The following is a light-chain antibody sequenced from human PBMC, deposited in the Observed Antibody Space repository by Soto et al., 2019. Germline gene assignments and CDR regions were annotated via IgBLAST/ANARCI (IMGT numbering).Light chain of an antibody. J-gene: IGLJ3*02. CDR3: CSYAGIITWV. CDR1: SNDIGGHNH. Sequence: QSALTQPASVSGSPGQSITISCTGTSNDIGGHNHVSWYQQHPGNSPKLIIYEVTERPSWVSNRFSASKSGTTASLTISGLQAEDEADYYCCSYAGIITWVCGGGTKVTVL. CDR2: EVT. V-gene: IGLV2-23*02.